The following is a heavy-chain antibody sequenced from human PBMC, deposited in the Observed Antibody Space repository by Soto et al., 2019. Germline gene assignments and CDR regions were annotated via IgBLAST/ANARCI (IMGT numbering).Heavy chain of an antibody. CDR3: ARPGYCSSTSCYGNYGMDV. Sequence: PSETLSLTCTVSGGSISSSIYYWGWIRQPPGKGLEWIGSIYYSGSTYYNPSLKSRVTISVDTSKNQFSLKLSSVTAADTAVYYCARPGYCSSTSCYGNYGMDVWGQGTTVTVSS. D-gene: IGHD2-2*01. CDR2: IYYSGST. J-gene: IGHJ6*02. V-gene: IGHV4-39*01. CDR1: GGSISSSIYY.